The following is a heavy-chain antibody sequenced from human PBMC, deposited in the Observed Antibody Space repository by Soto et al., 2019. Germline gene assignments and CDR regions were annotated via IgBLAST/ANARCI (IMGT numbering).Heavy chain of an antibody. V-gene: IGHV4-31*03. D-gene: IGHD3-22*01. CDR3: AREKYYYHSSGSRDYYFDY. CDR2: VYYSGST. Sequence: SETLSLTCTFSGGSINTGDFYLSWIRQHPGEALEWIGYVYYSGSTYYNPSLRNRVAISVDTSKSQFSLKLSSVTAADTAVYYCAREKYYYHSSGSRDYYFDYWGQGTLVTVS. CDR1: GGSINTGDFY. J-gene: IGHJ4*02.